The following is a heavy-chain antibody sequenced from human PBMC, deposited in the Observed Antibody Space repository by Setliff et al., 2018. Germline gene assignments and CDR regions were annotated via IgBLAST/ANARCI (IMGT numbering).Heavy chain of an antibody. J-gene: IGHJ1*01. CDR3: ARDHGELGQERRTHFFRH. D-gene: IGHD1-1*01. V-gene: IGHV3-48*01. CDR2: IDSSSTI. Sequence: PGGSLRLSCAASGFTFSSYTMNWVRQAPGQGLEWVSSIDSSSTIYYADSVKGRFTISRDNAKNSLYLQMNSLRAEDTAVYYCARDHGELGQERRTHFFRHWGQGTLVTVSS. CDR1: GFTFSSYT.